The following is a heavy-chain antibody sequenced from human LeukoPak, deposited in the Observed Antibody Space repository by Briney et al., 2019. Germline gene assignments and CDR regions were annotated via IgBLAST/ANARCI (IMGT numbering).Heavy chain of an antibody. CDR1: GVSISSSNSY. CDR3: ARAVNSAKYSYYMDV. V-gene: IGHV4-61*05. Sequence: SETLSLTCTVSGVSISSSNSYWGWIRQPPGKGLEWIGYVYNAGSTKYNPSLKSRVTISVDTSTNQVSLILTSVIAADTAVYFCARAVNSAKYSYYMDVWGKGTTVTVSS. D-gene: IGHD4-23*01. J-gene: IGHJ6*03. CDR2: VYNAGST.